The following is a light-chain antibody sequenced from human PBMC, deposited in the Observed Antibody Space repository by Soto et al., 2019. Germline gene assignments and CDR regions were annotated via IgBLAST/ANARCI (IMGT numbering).Light chain of an antibody. V-gene: IGLV2-8*01. J-gene: IGLJ1*01. Sequence: QSALTQPPSASGSPGQSVTISCTGTSRDIGSYNYVSWYQQHPGKAPKLIISEVNKRPSGVPDRFSGSKSANTASLTVSGPQAEDEADDHCRSYGGSGNSTDVFGTGTKLTVL. CDR3: RSYGGSGNSTDV. CDR1: SRDIGSYNY. CDR2: EVN.